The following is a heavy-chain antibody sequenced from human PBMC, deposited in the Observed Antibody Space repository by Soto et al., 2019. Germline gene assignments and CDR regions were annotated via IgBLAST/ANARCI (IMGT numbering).Heavy chain of an antibody. CDR1: GGTFSSYT. Sequence: SVKVSCKASGGTFSSYTIDWVRQAPGQGLEWMGGSTPVFGTANYAQKFQGRITITADESTRTAYMGLRSLRSEDTAVYYCARGVHYDSSCYYHFYWGQ. CDR3: ARGVHYDSSCYYHFY. V-gene: IGHV1-69*13. J-gene: IGHJ4*01. D-gene: IGHD3-22*01. CDR2: STPVFGTA.